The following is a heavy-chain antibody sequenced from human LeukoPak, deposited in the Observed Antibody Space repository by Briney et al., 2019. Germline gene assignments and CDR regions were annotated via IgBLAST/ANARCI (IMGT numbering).Heavy chain of an antibody. CDR2: INPNSGGT. CDR3: ARDATVEFGVVAEGDAFDI. CDR1: GYTFTGYY. D-gene: IGHD3-3*01. J-gene: IGHJ3*02. V-gene: IGHV1-2*02. Sequence: ASVKVSCKASGYTFTGYYMHWVRQAPRQGLEWMGWINPNSGGTNYAQKFQGRVTMTRDTSISTAYMELSRLRSDDTAVYYCARDATVEFGVVAEGDAFDIWGQGTMVTVSS.